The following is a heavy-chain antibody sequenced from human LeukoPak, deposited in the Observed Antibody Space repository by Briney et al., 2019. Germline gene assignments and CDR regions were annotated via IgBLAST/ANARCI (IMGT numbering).Heavy chain of an antibody. CDR3: ARRGSGSYYSVLDL. CDR1: GYTFTSYG. V-gene: IGHV1-18*01. Sequence: GASVKVSCKASGYTFTSYGISWVRQAPGQGLEWMGWISAYNGNTNYAQKLQGRFTMTTDTSTSTAYMELRSLRSDDTAVYYCARRGSGSYYSVLDLWGRGTLVTVSS. J-gene: IGHJ2*01. D-gene: IGHD3-10*01. CDR2: ISAYNGNT.